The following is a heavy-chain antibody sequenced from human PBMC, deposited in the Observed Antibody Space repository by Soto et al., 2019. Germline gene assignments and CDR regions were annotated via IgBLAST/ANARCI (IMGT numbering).Heavy chain of an antibody. V-gene: IGHV5-51*01. J-gene: IGHJ1*01. CDR2: IYPGDSDT. CDR3: ARAHVGSAKSLLY. D-gene: IGHD2-15*01. CDR1: GYSFTSYW. Sequence: GESLKISCKGSGYSFTSYWIGWVRQMPGKGLEWMGRIYPGDSDTTYSPSFEGHVTFSADKSINTAYLHWTSLQASDTAMYYCARAHVGSAKSLLYWGQGTLVTVSS.